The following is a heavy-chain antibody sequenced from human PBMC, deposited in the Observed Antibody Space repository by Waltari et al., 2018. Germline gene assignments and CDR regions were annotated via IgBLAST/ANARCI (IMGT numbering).Heavy chain of an antibody. CDR1: GGSFSGYY. CDR3: ARGGKYQLLSWFDP. V-gene: IGHV4-34*01. CDR2: INHRGSN. D-gene: IGHD2-2*01. Sequence: QVQLQQWGAGLLKPSETLSLTCAVYGGSFSGYYWSWIRQPPGKGLEWIGEINHRGSNNSTPSLESRVTRSVDTSKNPFSLKLSSVTAADTAVYYCARGGKYQLLSWFDPWGQGTLVTVSS. J-gene: IGHJ5*02.